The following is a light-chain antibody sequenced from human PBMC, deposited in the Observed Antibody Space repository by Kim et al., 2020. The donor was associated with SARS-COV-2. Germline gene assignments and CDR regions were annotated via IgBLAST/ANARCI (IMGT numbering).Light chain of an antibody. CDR3: QQYNNWPSHI. CDR1: QTVSSN. Sequence: EIVMTQSPATLSVSPGERATLSCRASQTVSSNLAWYQQKPGQAPRLLIYGASTRAIGIPARFSGSGSGTEFTLPISSLQSEDFAVYYCQQYNNWPSHIFGPGTKLEI. CDR2: GAS. V-gene: IGKV3-15*01. J-gene: IGKJ2*01.